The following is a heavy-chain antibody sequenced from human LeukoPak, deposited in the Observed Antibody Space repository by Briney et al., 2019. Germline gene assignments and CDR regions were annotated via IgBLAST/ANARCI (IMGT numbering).Heavy chain of an antibody. Sequence: AASVKVSCKASGYTFTSYYMHWVRQAPGQGLEWMGIINPSGGSTSYAQKFQGRVTMTRDTSTSTVYMELSSLRSEDTAVYYCARSAVRDYGGNSVGYFDYWGQGTLVTVSS. J-gene: IGHJ4*02. D-gene: IGHD4-23*01. V-gene: IGHV1-46*01. CDR1: GYTFTSYY. CDR3: ARSAVRDYGGNSVGYFDY. CDR2: INPSGGST.